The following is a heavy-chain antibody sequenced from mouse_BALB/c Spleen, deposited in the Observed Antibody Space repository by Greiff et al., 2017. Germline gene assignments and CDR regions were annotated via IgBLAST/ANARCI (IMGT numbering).Heavy chain of an antibody. Sequence: LVESGAELVRPGTSVKVSCKASGYAFTNYLIEWVKQRPGQGLEWIGVINPGSGGTNYNEKFKGKATLTADKSSSTAYMQLSSLTSDDSAVYFCARELGDWYFDVWGAGTTVTVSS. D-gene: IGHD4-1*01. V-gene: IGHV1-54*03. CDR2: INPGSGGT. CDR1: GYAFTNYL. J-gene: IGHJ1*01. CDR3: ARELGDWYFDV.